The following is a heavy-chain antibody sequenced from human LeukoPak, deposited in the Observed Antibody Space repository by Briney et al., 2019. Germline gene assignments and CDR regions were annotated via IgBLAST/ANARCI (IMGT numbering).Heavy chain of an antibody. CDR2: ITYDGSNT. J-gene: IGHJ3*02. CDR1: GFTFSTFA. D-gene: IGHD1-26*01. CDR3: ARDFMGPTTAFDI. Sequence: GGSLRLSCAASGFTFSTFAVHWVRQAPGKGLEWVAIITYDGSNTYYAASVKGRFTISRDNSKNTLYLQMNSLRAEDTAMYYCARDFMGPTTAFDIWGQGTMVTVSS. V-gene: IGHV3-30-3*01.